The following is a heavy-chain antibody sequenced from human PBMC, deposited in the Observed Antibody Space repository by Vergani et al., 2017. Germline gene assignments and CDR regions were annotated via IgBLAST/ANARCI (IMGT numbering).Heavy chain of an antibody. D-gene: IGHD1-26*01. V-gene: IGHV3-23*01. CDR1: GFTFSSYA. J-gene: IGHJ4*02. CDR2: ISGSGGST. Sequence: EVQLLESGGGLVQPGGSLRLSCAASGFTFSSYAMSWFRQAPGKGLEWVSAISGSGGSTYYADSVKGRFTISRDNSKNTLYLQMNSLRAEDTAVYYCAMAGGGGSYRIFDYWGQGTMVTVSS. CDR3: AMAGGGGSYRIFDY.